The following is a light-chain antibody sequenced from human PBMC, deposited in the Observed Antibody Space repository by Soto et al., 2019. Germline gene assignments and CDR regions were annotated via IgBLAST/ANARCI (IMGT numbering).Light chain of an antibody. V-gene: IGLV2-14*01. CDR3: SAYTSSSTLDV. CDR2: EVT. CDR1: SSDVGGYNY. Sequence: QSALTQPASVSGSPGQSITISCTGTSSDVGGYNYVSWYQQHPGKAPKLMIYEVTNRPSGVSNRFSGSTSGNTAALTISGLQAEDDADNYFSAYTSSSTLDVFGTGTKLTVL. J-gene: IGLJ1*01.